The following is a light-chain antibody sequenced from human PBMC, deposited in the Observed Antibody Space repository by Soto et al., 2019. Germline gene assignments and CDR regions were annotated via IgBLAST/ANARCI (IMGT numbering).Light chain of an antibody. Sequence: EIVLTLSPDTLDLSTGESGTRYCTASQTVIRNYLAWHQQKPGQTTRLLVYGESSRATSITDSFSGSGSGTDFTLNISRLEPEDFAVYYCQQHGTPTITFGQGTRLEIK. CDR1: QTVIRNY. CDR2: GES. CDR3: QQHGTPTIT. V-gene: IGKV3-20*01. J-gene: IGKJ5*01.